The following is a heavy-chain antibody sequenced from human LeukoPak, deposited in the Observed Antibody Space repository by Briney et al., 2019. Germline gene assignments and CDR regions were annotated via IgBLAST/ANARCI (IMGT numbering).Heavy chain of an antibody. CDR3: TSDRVLYGLDV. V-gene: IGHV3-74*01. J-gene: IGHJ6*02. CDR1: GFTFSSYW. Sequence: GGSLRLSCAASGFTFSSYWMHWVRQGPGKGLMWVSRIKSDGSETSSAESLEGRFTISRDNARNMLYLQMNSLRPEDTAIYYCTSDRVLYGLDVWGQRTTVTVSS. CDR2: IKSDGSET.